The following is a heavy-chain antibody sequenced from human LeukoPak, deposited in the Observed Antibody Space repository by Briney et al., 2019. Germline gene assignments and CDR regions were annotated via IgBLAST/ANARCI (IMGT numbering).Heavy chain of an antibody. CDR1: GFTVDSNY. CDR3: AKVLPTGSSWYPDGMDV. V-gene: IGHV3-53*01. Sequence: GGSLRLSCVASGFTVDSNYLSWVRQAPGKGLEWASTIYTGGSTYYADSVKGRFTISRDNSKNTLYLQMNSLRAEDTAVYYCAKVLPTGSSWYPDGMDVWGQGTTVTVSS. D-gene: IGHD6-13*01. CDR2: IYTGGST. J-gene: IGHJ6*02.